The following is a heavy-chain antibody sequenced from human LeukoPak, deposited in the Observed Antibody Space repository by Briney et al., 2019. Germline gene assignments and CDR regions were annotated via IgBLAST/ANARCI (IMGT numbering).Heavy chain of an antibody. Sequence: SETLSLNCAVYGGSFSDYYWTWIRQPPGKGLEWIGEIEHFGSTSYNPSLNSRVTVSVDTSKNQFSLKLSSVTAADTAVYYCARGRAYNWNWFDPWGQGTLVTVSS. V-gene: IGHV4-34*01. J-gene: IGHJ5*02. CDR3: ARGRAYNWNWFDP. CDR2: IEHFGST. D-gene: IGHD1-1*01. CDR1: GGSFSDYY.